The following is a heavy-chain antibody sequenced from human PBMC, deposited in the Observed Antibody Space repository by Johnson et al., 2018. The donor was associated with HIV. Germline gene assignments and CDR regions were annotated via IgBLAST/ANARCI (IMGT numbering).Heavy chain of an antibody. CDR3: AKDCRDCGTFDI. D-gene: IGHD2-21*02. Sequence: VQLVESGGGLVQPGRSLRLSCAASRFTFDDYAMHWVRQVPGKGLEWISGISWNSGTIGYADSVKGRFTISSDNAKNSLYLQMNSLRVEDTALYYCAKDCRDCGTFDIWGQGTMVTVSS. CDR1: RFTFDDYA. J-gene: IGHJ3*02. CDR2: ISWNSGTI. V-gene: IGHV3-9*01.